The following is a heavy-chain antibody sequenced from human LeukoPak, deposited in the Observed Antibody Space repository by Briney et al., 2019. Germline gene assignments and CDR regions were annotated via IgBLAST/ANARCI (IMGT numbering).Heavy chain of an antibody. CDR2: ISSSSSTT. CDR1: GFTFSSYS. J-gene: IGHJ4*02. Sequence: GGSLRLSCAASGFTFSSYSMNWVRQAPGKGLEWVSYISSSSSTTYYADSVKGRFTISRDNSKNTLYLQMNSLRAEDTAVYYCARKVAVAGGGYLYWGQGTLVTVSS. V-gene: IGHV3-48*01. CDR3: ARKVAVAGGGYLY. D-gene: IGHD6-19*01.